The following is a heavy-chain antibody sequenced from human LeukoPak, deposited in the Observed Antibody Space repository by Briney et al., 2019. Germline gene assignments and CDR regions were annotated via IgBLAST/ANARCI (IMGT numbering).Heavy chain of an antibody. CDR2: IRYDGSNK. CDR3: AKEMYYFGSGSSAFDS. V-gene: IGHV3-30*02. J-gene: IGHJ4*02. Sequence: GGSLRLSCVTSGFTFSSYGIHWVRQAPGKGLEWVAFIRYDGSNKYYADSVEGRLTISRDNSKNTVYLQSNSLRPEDTAVYFCAKEMYYFGSGSSAFDSWGQGTLVTVSS. D-gene: IGHD3-10*01. CDR1: GFTFSSYG.